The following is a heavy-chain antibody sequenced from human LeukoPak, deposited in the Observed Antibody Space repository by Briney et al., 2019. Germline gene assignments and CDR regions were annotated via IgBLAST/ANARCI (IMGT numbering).Heavy chain of an antibody. Sequence: ASVKVSCKASGYTFTKYGFSWVRQAPGQGLEWMGWISAYNGNTKYAEKFQGRVTMTTDTSTSTADMELRSLRSDDTAVYYCVMDGSYGSGCYPRGYFDYWAREPWSPSPQ. D-gene: IGHD6-19*01. CDR3: VMDGSYGSGCYPRGYFDY. V-gene: IGHV1-18*01. J-gene: IGHJ4*02. CDR2: ISAYNGNT. CDR1: GYTFTKYG.